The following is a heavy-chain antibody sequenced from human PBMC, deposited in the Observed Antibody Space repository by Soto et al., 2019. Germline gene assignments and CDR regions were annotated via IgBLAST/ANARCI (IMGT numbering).Heavy chain of an antibody. V-gene: IGHV4-39*01. Sequence: ASETLSLTCTVSGGSISSSSYYRGWIRQPPGKGLEWIGSIYYSGSTYYNPSLKSRVTISVDTSKNQFSLKLSSVTAADTAVYYCARHGGRLPYYYYMDVWGKGTTVTVSS. D-gene: IGHD2-15*01. J-gene: IGHJ6*03. CDR3: ARHGGRLPYYYYMDV. CDR2: IYYSGST. CDR1: GGSISSSSYY.